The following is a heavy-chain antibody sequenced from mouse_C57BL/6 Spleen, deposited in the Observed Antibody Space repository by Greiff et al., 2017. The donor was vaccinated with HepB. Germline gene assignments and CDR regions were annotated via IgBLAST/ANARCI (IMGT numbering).Heavy chain of an antibody. CDR1: GYTFTSYW. D-gene: IGHD1-1*01. CDR3: AREAAYYGSSVDY. V-gene: IGHV1-64*01. CDR2: IHPNSGST. J-gene: IGHJ2*01. Sequence: QVQLQQPGAELVKPGASVKLSCKASGYTFTSYWMHWVKQRPGQGLEWIGMIHPNSGSTNYNEKFKSKATLTVDKSSSTAYMQLSSLTSEDSAVYYCAREAAYYGSSVDYWGQGTTLTVSS.